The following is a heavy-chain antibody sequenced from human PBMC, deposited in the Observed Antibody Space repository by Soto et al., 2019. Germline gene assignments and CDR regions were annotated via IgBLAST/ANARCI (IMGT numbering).Heavy chain of an antibody. J-gene: IGHJ4*02. D-gene: IGHD3-16*01. CDR3: VGVRLGDTTRVFDY. CDR1: GFTFSDHY. Sequence: EVQVLDSGGGLVQPGGSLRLSCAASGFTFSDHYMDWVLQAPGKGLECVARIKNKANSYVTEYAASVKGRFTITRDDSRNSLYLQMTSMQTEDTAFYYCVGVRLGDTTRVFDYWGQGTLVTVST. CDR2: IKNKANSYVT. V-gene: IGHV3-72*01.